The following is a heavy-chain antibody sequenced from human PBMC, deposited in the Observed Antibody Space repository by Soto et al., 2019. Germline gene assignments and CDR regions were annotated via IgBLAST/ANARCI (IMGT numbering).Heavy chain of an antibody. CDR2: ISGGGGST. CDR1: GFTFSLSA. D-gene: IGHD3-9*01. V-gene: IGHV3-23*01. CDR3: AKGPEYDILTGCDY. J-gene: IGHJ4*02. Sequence: EVQLLESGGGFVQPGESLRLSCAASGFTFSLSAMSWVRQAPGRGLEWVSSISGGGGSTEYADSVKGRFTISRDNYKDTVHLQMNSLRAEDTAVCYCAKGPEYDILTGCDYWGQGALVTVSS.